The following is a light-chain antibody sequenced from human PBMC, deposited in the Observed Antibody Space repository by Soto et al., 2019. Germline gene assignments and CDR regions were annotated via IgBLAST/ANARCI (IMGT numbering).Light chain of an antibody. CDR2: EVS. CDR3: SSYTSESTRV. CDR1: SSDVGGYNY. Sequence: QSALTQPASVSGSPGQSITISCTGTSSDVGGYNYVSWYQQHPGKAPKLMIFEVSNRPSGVSIRFSGSKSGNTASLTISGLQAEDEADYYCSSYTSESTRVFGTGTKVTVL. J-gene: IGLJ1*01. V-gene: IGLV2-14*01.